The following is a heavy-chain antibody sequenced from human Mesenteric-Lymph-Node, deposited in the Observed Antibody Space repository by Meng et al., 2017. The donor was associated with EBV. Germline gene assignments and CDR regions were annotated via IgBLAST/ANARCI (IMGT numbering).Heavy chain of an antibody. CDR2: INVGKGDT. D-gene: IGHD6-19*01. V-gene: IGHV1-3*01. CDR1: GYTFTSYA. Sequence: VQLVQSWAEVKKPGASVKVSCKASGYTFTSYAMHWVRQAPGQRLEWMGWINVGKGDTKYSQKFQGRVTITRDTSASTAYMELSSLRSEDTAVYYCARDSSGDSRFFDPWGQGTLVTVSS. J-gene: IGHJ5*02. CDR3: ARDSSGDSRFFDP.